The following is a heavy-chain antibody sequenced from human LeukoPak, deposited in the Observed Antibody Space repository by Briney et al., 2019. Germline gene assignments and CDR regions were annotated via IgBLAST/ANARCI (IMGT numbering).Heavy chain of an antibody. CDR2: INHSGST. CDR1: GFTFSSYA. CDR3: ARSVVGAHGNYFDY. J-gene: IGHJ4*02. Sequence: GSLRLSCAASGFTFSSYAMSWVRQPPGKGLEWIGEINHSGSTNYNPSLKSRVTISVDTSKNQFSLKLSSVTAADTAVYYCARSVVGAHGNYFDYWGQGTLVTVSS. V-gene: IGHV4-34*01. D-gene: IGHD1-26*01.